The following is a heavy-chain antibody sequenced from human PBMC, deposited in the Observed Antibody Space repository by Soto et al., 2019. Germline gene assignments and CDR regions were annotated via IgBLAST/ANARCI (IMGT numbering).Heavy chain of an antibody. V-gene: IGHV4-31*03. J-gene: IGHJ6*02. CDR2: IYYSGST. Sequence: SETLSLTCSVSGGSISSGGYYWSWIRQHPGKGLEWIGYIYYSGSTYDNPSLKSRVTISVDTSKNQFSLKLSSVTAADTAVYYCARGLGGLYYYYGMDVWGQGTTVTVSS. CDR3: ARGLGGLYYYYGMDV. CDR1: GGSISSGGYY. D-gene: IGHD3-16*01.